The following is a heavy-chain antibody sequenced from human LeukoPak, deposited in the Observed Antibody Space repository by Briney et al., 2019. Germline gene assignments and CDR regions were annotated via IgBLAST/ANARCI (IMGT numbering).Heavy chain of an antibody. CDR1: GGSTSSYY. V-gene: IGHV4-59*08. CDR3: ARRNVLTEGEAFDI. D-gene: IGHD3-9*01. CDR2: IYNSRST. Sequence: SETLSLTCTVSGGSTSSYYWTWIRQPPGEGLEWSGYIYNSRSTNYNPSLNSRVTISADASKNQFSLKLNSVTAADTAVYYCARRNVLTEGEAFDISGQGTMVTVSS. J-gene: IGHJ3*02.